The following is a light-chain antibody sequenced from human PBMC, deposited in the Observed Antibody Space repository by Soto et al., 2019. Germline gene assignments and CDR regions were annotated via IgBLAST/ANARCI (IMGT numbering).Light chain of an antibody. CDR2: RAS. J-gene: IGKJ1*01. Sequence: DIQMTQSPSTLSASVGERATITCRASQSISSWLAWYQQKPGKAPKLLVYRASTLESGVPSRFSGSGSGTEFTLTISSLQPDDFATYYCLLGTFGQGTKVEIK. V-gene: IGKV1-5*03. CDR1: QSISSW. CDR3: LLGT.